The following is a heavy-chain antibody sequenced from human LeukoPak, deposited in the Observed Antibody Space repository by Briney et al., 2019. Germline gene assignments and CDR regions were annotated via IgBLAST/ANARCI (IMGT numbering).Heavy chain of an antibody. CDR2: IKFDGSDQ. CDR3: ARDVGQFDF. D-gene: IGHD2-15*01. Sequence: PGGSLRLSCAASGFTFSSYGMHWVRQAPGKGLEWVAIIKFDGSDQYYADAVKGRFTISRDNSKSTLYLQMDSLRAEDTAVYYCARDVGQFDFWGQGTLVTVSS. J-gene: IGHJ4*02. CDR1: GFTFSSYG. V-gene: IGHV3-33*05.